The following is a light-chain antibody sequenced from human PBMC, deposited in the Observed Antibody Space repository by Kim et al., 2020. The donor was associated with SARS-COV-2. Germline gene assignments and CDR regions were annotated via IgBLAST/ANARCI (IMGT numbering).Light chain of an antibody. J-gene: IGKJ2*01. V-gene: IGKV3-20*01. CDR1: QSVTSSD. CDR3: QQYGSSPRT. Sequence: LSAGERATRSCRASQSVTSSDLAWYQQRPGQAPRLLIYGASSRATGIPDRFSGSGSGTDFTLTISRLEPEDFAVYYCQQYGSSPRTFGQGTKLEIK. CDR2: GAS.